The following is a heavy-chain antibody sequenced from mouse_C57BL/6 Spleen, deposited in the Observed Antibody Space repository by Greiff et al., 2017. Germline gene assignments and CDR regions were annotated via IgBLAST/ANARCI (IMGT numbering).Heavy chain of an antibody. D-gene: IGHD1-1*01. J-gene: IGHJ1*03. V-gene: IGHV3-8*01. Sequence: EVHLVESGPGLAKPSQTLSLTCSVTGYSITSDYWNWIRKFPGNKLEYMGYISYSGSTYYNPSLKSRISITRDTSKNQYYLQLNSVTTEDTATYYCARCHYYGSSYWYFDVWGTGTTVTVSS. CDR2: ISYSGST. CDR3: ARCHYYGSSYWYFDV. CDR1: GYSITSDY.